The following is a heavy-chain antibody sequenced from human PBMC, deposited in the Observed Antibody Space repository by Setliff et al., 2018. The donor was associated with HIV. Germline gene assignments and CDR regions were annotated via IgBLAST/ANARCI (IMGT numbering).Heavy chain of an antibody. CDR1: GGSISGHY. J-gene: IGHJ1*01. CDR2: VFSVGST. Sequence: SETLSLTCTVSGGSISGHYWSWIRQPAGKGLEWIGHVFSVGSTNYNPSLKSRVTISLDTSKNQFSLNLRSATAADTAVYFCARGEPPTDWGQGTLVTVS. CDR3: ARGEPPTD. V-gene: IGHV4-4*07.